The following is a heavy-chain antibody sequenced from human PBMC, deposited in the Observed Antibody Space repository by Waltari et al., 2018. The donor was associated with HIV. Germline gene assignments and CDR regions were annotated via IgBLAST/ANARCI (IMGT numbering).Heavy chain of an antibody. CDR2: ISGSGGST. CDR1: GFTFSSYA. Sequence: EVQLLESGGGLVQPGGSLRLSCAASGFTFSSYAMSWVRQAPGKGLEWVSAISGSGGSTYYADSVKGRFTISRDNSKNTLYLQMNSLRAEDTAVYYCANDILGGVYYYYGMDVWGQGTTVTVSS. J-gene: IGHJ6*02. V-gene: IGHV3-23*01. D-gene: IGHD1-26*01. CDR3: ANDILGGVYYYYGMDV.